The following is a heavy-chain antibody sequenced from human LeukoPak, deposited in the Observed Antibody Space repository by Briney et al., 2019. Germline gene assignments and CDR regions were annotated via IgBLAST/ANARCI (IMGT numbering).Heavy chain of an antibody. CDR2: ISNSGGTT. V-gene: IGHV3-23*01. Sequence: GGSLRLSCAASGFTFSSYAMSWVRQAPGKGLERVSTISNSGGTTYYADSVKGRFTISRDNSKNTLYLQMNSLRAEDTAVYYCASTYYDFWSGYFWGQGTLVTVSS. D-gene: IGHD3-3*01. CDR3: ASTYYDFWSGYF. CDR1: GFTFSSYA. J-gene: IGHJ4*02.